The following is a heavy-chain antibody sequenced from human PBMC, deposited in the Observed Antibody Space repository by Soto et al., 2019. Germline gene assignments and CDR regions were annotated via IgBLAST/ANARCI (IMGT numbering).Heavy chain of an antibody. CDR3: ASGNSGWDFDY. J-gene: IGHJ4*02. D-gene: IGHD6-19*01. CDR1: GGTFSSYA. V-gene: IGHV1-69*06. Sequence: SVKVSCKASGGTFSSYAISWVRQAPGQGLEWMGGIIPIFGTANYAQKFQGRVTITADKSTSTAYMELSSLRSEDTAVYYCASGNSGWDFDYWGQGTLVTVSS. CDR2: IIPIFGTA.